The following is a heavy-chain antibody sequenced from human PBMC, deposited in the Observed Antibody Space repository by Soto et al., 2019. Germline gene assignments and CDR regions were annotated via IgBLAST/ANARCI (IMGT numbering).Heavy chain of an antibody. CDR1: GFTFSSYG. Sequence: GGSLRLSCAASGFTFSSYGMHWVRQAPGKGLEWVAVIWYDGSNKYYADSVKGRSTISRDNSKNTLYLQMNSLRAEDTAVYYCARGGNSYGPFDYWGQGTLVTVSS. CDR3: ARGGNSYGPFDY. CDR2: IWYDGSNK. J-gene: IGHJ4*02. D-gene: IGHD5-18*01. V-gene: IGHV3-33*01.